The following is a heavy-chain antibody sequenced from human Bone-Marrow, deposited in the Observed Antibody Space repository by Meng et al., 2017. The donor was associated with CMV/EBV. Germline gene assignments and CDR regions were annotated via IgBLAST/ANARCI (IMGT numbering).Heavy chain of an antibody. CDR3: TTLTGIVVVDYFDY. CDR2: IKSKTDGGTT. Sequence: LSVSKAWMGWGRQAPGKGLEWVGRIKSKTDGGTTDYAAPVKGRFTISRDDSKNTLYLQMNSLKTEDTAVYYCTTLTGIVVVDYFDYWGQGTLVTVSS. V-gene: IGHV3-15*01. J-gene: IGHJ4*02. CDR1: LSVSKAW. D-gene: IGHD3-22*01.